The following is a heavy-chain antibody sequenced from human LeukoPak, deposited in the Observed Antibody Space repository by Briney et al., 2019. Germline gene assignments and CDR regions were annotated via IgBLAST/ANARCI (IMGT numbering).Heavy chain of an antibody. J-gene: IGHJ4*01. CDR1: GFTFSSYG. CDR3: AKDRGYYDSSFFDY. D-gene: IGHD3-22*01. CDR2: IRYDGSKK. Sequence: GGSLRLSCAASGFTFSSYGMHWVRQAPGKGLEWVAFIRYDGSKKYYADSVNGRFTTTSNNSKNTLNLQMNSLGAEDTAEYYCAKDRGYYDSSFFDYWGHGTLVTVSS. V-gene: IGHV3-30*02.